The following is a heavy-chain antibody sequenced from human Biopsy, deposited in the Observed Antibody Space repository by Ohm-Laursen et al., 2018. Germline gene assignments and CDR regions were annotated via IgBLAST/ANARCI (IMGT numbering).Heavy chain of an antibody. V-gene: IGHV1-2*02. CDR2: INCKTGAT. D-gene: IGHD3-9*01. CDR3: AKGQDLTAGAEYFQY. CDR1: SYTFTDYN. Sequence: SVKVSCKASSYTFTDYNIHWMRQAPGHGLEWLGYINCKTGATNYAQKFQGTVTMTRDTSISTAYLDLTGLTSDDTAVYFCAKGQDLTAGAEYFQYWGQGALITVSS. J-gene: IGHJ1*01.